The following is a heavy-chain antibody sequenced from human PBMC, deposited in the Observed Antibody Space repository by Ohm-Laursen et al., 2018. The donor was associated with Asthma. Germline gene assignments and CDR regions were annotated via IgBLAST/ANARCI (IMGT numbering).Heavy chain of an antibody. CDR3: ARDASIAARPEHNWFDP. Sequence: SLRLSCAASGFTFSSYSMNWVRQAPGKGLEWVSSISSSSSYIHYADSVKGRFTISRDNAKNSLYLQMNSLRAEDTAVYYCARDASIAARPEHNWFDPWGQGTLVTVSS. V-gene: IGHV3-21*01. D-gene: IGHD6-6*01. CDR1: GFTFSSYS. CDR2: ISSSSSYI. J-gene: IGHJ5*02.